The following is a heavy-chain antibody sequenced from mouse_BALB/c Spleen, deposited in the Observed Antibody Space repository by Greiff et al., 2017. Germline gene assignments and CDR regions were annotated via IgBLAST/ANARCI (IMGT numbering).Heavy chain of an antibody. Sequence: DVQLVESGGGLVQPGGSRKLSCAASGFTFSSFGMHWVRQAPEKGLEWVAYISSGSSTIYYADTVKGRFTISRDNPKNTLFLQMTSLRSEDTAMYYCARSLLGRYYFDYWGQGTTLTVSS. D-gene: IGHD4-1*01. J-gene: IGHJ2*01. CDR2: ISSGSSTI. CDR3: ARSLLGRYYFDY. CDR1: GFTFSSFG. V-gene: IGHV5-17*02.